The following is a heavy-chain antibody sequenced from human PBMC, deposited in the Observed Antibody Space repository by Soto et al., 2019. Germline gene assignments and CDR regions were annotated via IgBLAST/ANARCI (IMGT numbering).Heavy chain of an antibody. D-gene: IGHD2-15*01. Sequence: EVQLLESGGGLVQPGGSLRLSCAASGFTFISYAISWVRQAPGKGLAWVSGIRGIGLMTYYADSVKGRFTISRDNSNNMVYLQLASLRAEDTAVYYCAKAARVAALYYYYGMDVWGQGTTVTVSS. CDR3: AKAARVAALYYYYGMDV. J-gene: IGHJ6*02. V-gene: IGHV3-23*01. CDR2: IRGIGLMT. CDR1: GFTFISYA.